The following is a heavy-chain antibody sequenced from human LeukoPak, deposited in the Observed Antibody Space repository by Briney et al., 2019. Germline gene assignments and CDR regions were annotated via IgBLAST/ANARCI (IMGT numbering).Heavy chain of an antibody. CDR1: GGSISSYY. V-gene: IGHV4-59*01. Sequence: PSETLSLTCTVSGGSISSYYWSWIRQPPGKGLEWIGYIYYSGSTNYNPSLKSRVTISVDTSKNQFSLKLSSVTAADTAVYYCARWKYSSTSRPFDYWGQGTLVTVSS. CDR2: IYYSGST. CDR3: ARWKYSSTSRPFDY. D-gene: IGHD6-13*01. J-gene: IGHJ4*02.